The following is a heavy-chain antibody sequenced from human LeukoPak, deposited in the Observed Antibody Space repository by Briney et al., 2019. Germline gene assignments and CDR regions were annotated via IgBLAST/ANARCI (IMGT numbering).Heavy chain of an antibody. CDR2: ITSSGTTT. D-gene: IGHD4-17*01. CDR1: GFTFSDYY. J-gene: IGHJ4*02. Sequence: GGSLRLSRTVSGFTFSDYYMIWFRQAPGRGLEWISWITSSGTTTDYADSVKGRFTVSRDNAKNSPYLQMNSLRADDTAVYYCARDPDYGDPYWGQGTLVTVSS. CDR3: ARDPDYGDPY. V-gene: IGHV3-11*01.